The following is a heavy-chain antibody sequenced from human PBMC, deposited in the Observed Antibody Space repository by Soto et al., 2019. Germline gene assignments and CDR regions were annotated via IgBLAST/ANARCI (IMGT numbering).Heavy chain of an antibody. V-gene: IGHV3-23*01. Sequence: GGSLRLSCSASGFSFSGYAMNWVRQAPGKGLEWVSAITGSADATYYAESVRGRFTISRANSKNTLYVQMTSLRVEDTAVYYCARDADYPDGTGYYRAWWYYHIDVWGQGTTVTVS. J-gene: IGHJ6*02. CDR2: ITGSADAT. D-gene: IGHD3-22*01. CDR1: GFSFSGYA. CDR3: ARDADYPDGTGYYRAWWYYHIDV.